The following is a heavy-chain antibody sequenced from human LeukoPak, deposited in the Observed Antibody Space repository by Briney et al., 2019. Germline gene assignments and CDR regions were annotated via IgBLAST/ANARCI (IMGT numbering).Heavy chain of an antibody. CDR1: GGTFSSYA. CDR2: IIPIFGTA. V-gene: IGHV1-69*05. D-gene: IGHD6-13*01. Sequence: ASVKVSCKASGGTFSSYAISWVRQAPGQGLEWMGGIIPIFGTANYAQKFQGRVTITTDESTSTAYMELSSLRSEDTAVYYCATDRIGYSSSWYVYWGQGTLVTVSS. J-gene: IGHJ4*02. CDR3: ATDRIGYSSSWYVY.